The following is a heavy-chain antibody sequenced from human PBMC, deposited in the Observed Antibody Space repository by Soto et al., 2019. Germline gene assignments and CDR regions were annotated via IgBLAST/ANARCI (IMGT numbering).Heavy chain of an antibody. D-gene: IGHD1-20*01. CDR2: LYSNGGT. V-gene: IGHV4-31*03. Sequence: QVQLQESGPGLVKPSQTLSLTCTVSGVSISSGASYWNWIRQHPGKGPEWLGYLYSNGGTFYNPSLKSRLYMSVDTSTSQCALMMGAVTAGDTAVYFCARGSNNLKQSYGSYFDYGGEAILVTVTS. CDR1: GVSISSGASY. J-gene: IGHJ4*02. CDR3: ARGSNNLKQSYGSYFDY.